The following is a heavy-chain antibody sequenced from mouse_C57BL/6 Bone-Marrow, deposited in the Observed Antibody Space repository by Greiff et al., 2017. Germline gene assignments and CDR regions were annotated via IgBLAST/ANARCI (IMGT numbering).Heavy chain of an antibody. D-gene: IGHD1-1*01. CDR1: GYTFTSYW. Sequence: QVQLQQPGAELVKPGASVKMSCKASGYTFTSYWITWVKQRPGQGLEWIGDIYPGSGSTNYNEKFKSKATLTVETSSSTAYMQLSSLTSEDSAVYYCATCITTVVATKYWYFDAWGTGTTVTVSS. CDR3: ATCITTVVATKYWYFDA. CDR2: IYPGSGST. V-gene: IGHV1-55*01. J-gene: IGHJ1*03.